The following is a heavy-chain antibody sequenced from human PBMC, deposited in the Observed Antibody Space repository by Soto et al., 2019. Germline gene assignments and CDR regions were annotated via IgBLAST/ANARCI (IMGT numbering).Heavy chain of an antibody. CDR2: MNPDSGVT. J-gene: IGHJ4*02. CDR3: ARGGSMVTESYFDI. V-gene: IGHV1-2*02. D-gene: IGHD2-21*02. Sequence: GQLVQSGAEVKGPGASVQVSCKTSGYTFADFYIHWVRQAPGQGLEWMGWMNPDSGVTDLAQKFRGRVTMARDTSTNTAFLALHRLSSEDNGVYYCARGGSMVTESYFDIWGQGTLVTVSS. CDR1: GYTFADFY.